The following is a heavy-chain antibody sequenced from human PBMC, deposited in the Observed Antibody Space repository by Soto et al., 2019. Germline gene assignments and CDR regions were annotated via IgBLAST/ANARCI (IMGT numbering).Heavy chain of an antibody. V-gene: IGHV1-24*01. J-gene: IGHJ5*02. CDR1: GYSLTELP. CDR3: ARQQTLSGFMRNNYFDP. D-gene: IGHD3-9*01. Sequence: GASVKVSCKVSGYSLTELPIHWVRQAPGKGLEWMGGYDPEDGKATYAQKFQGRVTMTEDISTDTAYMELSSLTSEDTAVYYCARQQTLSGFMRNNYFDPWGQGTLVTVSS. CDR2: YDPEDGKA.